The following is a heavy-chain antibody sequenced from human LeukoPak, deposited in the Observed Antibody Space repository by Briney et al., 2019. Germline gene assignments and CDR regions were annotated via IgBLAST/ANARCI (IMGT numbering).Heavy chain of an antibody. CDR2: IYHSGST. J-gene: IGHJ4*02. V-gene: IGHV4-39*01. CDR3: ASAFSAYDPFDS. CDR1: GGSISSSSYY. Sequence: SETLSLTCTVSGGSISSSSYYWGWIRQPPGKGLEWIGSIYHSGSTNYNPSLKSRVTMSVDTSKNQFSLKLNSVTATDTAVYYCASAFSAYDPFDSWGQGTLVTVSS. D-gene: IGHD5-12*01.